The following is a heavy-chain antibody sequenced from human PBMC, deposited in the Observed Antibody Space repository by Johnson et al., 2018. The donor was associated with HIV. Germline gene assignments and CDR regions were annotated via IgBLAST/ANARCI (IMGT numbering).Heavy chain of an antibody. CDR3: ARDFRYSSSWYDAFDI. CDR2: ISYDGSNQ. V-gene: IGHV3-30-3*01. J-gene: IGHJ3*02. CDR1: GFTFSRFA. D-gene: IGHD6-13*01. Sequence: QVQLVESGGGVVQPGRSLRLSCAASGFTFSRFAIHWVRQAPGKGLEWVAVISYDGSNQYYTDSVKGRFTIPRYNSKNTLCLQMNTLRAEDTAVYYCARDFRYSSSWYDAFDIWGQGTMVTVSS.